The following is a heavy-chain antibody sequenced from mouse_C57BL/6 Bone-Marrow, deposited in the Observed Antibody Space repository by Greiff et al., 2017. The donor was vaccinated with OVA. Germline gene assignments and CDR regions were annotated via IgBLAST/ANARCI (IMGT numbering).Heavy chain of an antibody. CDR1: GYSFTDYN. CDR2: INPKYGTT. J-gene: IGHJ1*03. V-gene: IGHV1-39*01. Sequence: VQLQQSGPELVKPGASVKISCKASGYSFTDYNMNWVKQSNGKSLEWIGVINPKYGTTSYNQKFKGKAALTVDQSSSTAYMQLNSLTSAYSAVYYCAGGLYWYFDVWGTGTTVTVSS. CDR3: AGGLYWYFDV.